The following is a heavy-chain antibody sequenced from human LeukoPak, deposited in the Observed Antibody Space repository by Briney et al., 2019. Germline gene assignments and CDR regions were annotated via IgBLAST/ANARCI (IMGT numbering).Heavy chain of an antibody. V-gene: IGHV3-23*01. J-gene: IGHJ4*02. Sequence: GGSLRLXCAASGFTFSSYAMSWVRQAPGKGLEWVSGISGSSGSTYYADSVKGRFTISRDNSKNTLYLQMNSLRAEDTAVYYCAKFVGATPISYWGQGTLVTVSS. CDR3: AKFVGATPISY. D-gene: IGHD1-26*01. CDR2: ISGSSGST. CDR1: GFTFSSYA.